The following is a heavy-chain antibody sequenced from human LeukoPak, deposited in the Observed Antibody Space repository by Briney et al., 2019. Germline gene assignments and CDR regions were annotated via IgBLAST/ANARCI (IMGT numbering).Heavy chain of an antibody. CDR2: ISSSGTTI. J-gene: IGHJ5*02. CDR3: ARLLVATPGVDP. Sequence: GGSLRLSCAASGFTFSSYEMHWVRQAPGKGLEWVADISSSGTTIYYADSVKGRFTISRDNAKNSLYLQMNGLRAEDTAVYYCARLLVATPGVDPWGQGTLVTVSS. V-gene: IGHV3-48*03. D-gene: IGHD5-12*01. CDR1: GFTFSSYE.